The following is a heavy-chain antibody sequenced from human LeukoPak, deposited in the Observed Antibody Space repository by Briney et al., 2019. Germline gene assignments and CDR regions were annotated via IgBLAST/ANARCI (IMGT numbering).Heavy chain of an antibody. V-gene: IGHV4-59*08. CDR2: IYYSGST. CDR3: ATLTHYYDDRQLDY. J-gene: IGHJ4*02. D-gene: IGHD3-22*01. CDR1: GGFISSYY. Sequence: SETLSLTCTVSGGFISSYYWSWIRQPPGKGLEWIGNIYYSGSTNYNPSLKSRVTISVDTSKNQFSLKLSSVTAADTAVYYCATLTHYYDDRQLDYWGQGTLVTVSS.